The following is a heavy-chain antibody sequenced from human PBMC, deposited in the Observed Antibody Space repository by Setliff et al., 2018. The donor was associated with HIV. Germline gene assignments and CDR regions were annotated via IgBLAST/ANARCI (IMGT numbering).Heavy chain of an antibody. J-gene: IGHJ3*02. CDR2: IYYSGIT. CDR1: GVSTSSSSYY. V-gene: IGHV4-39*01. CDR3: ARSKTFYDFWGGYYTHGAFKI. D-gene: IGHD3-3*01. Sequence: PSETLSLTCTVSGVSTSSSSYYWGWIRQPPGKGLDWIGYIYYSGITYYNPSLKSRVTISVDTSKNQFSLNLTSVTAADTAVYYCARSKTFYDFWGGYYTHGAFKIWGLGTMVTVSS.